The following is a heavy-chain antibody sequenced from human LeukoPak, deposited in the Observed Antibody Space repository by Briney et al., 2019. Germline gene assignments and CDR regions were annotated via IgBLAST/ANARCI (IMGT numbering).Heavy chain of an antibody. CDR3: ARDRDTAMATFYFDY. CDR1: GDTFSSYT. V-gene: IGHV1-69*04. Sequence: ASVKLFCKVSGDTFSSYTISWARQAPGQGPEWMGRIIPILGIANYAQKFQGRVTITADKSTSTAYMELSSLRSEDTAVYYCARDRDTAMATFYFDYWGQGTLVTVSS. CDR2: IIPILGIA. J-gene: IGHJ4*02. D-gene: IGHD5-18*01.